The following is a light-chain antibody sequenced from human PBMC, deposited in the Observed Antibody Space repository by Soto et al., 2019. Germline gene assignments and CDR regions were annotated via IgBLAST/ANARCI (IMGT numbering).Light chain of an antibody. CDR2: AAS. J-gene: IGKJ4*01. CDR1: QGISSW. Sequence: DIQMTQSPSSVSASVGDRVTITCRASQGISSWLAWYQQKPGKAPKLLISAASSLQSGVPSRFSGSRSGTDFTLTISGLPHEDFATYYCQQTNTFPFTFGGGTKVEIK. V-gene: IGKV1-12*02. CDR3: QQTNTFPFT.